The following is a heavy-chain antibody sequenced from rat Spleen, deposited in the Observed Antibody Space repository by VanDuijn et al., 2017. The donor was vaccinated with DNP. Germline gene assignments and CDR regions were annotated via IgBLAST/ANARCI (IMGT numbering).Heavy chain of an antibody. J-gene: IGHJ4*01. Sequence: EVQLVESGGGLVQPGRSLKLSCAASGFTFSSFPMAWVRQAPTKGLEWVATISTSGGSTYYRDSGKGRFTISRDNAKSTLSLQMNSLRSEDTATYYCARIGDFQDGGDGDVLDAWGQGTSVTVSS. CDR3: ARIGDFQDGGDGDVLDA. V-gene: IGHV5-46*01. CDR1: GFTFSSFP. CDR2: ISTSGGST. D-gene: IGHD1-1*01.